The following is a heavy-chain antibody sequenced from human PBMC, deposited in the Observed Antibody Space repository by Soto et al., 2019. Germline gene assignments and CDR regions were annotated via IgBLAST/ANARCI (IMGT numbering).Heavy chain of an antibody. CDR2: INPNSGGT. D-gene: IGHD3-10*01. V-gene: IGHV1-2*02. J-gene: IGHJ6*02. Sequence: ASVKVSCKASGYTFTGAYIHWVRQAPGQGLEWMGCINPNSGGTEFAQKFQGRATVTRDTSNTTVYMEMNRLRSDDTGVYYCARDFTTRSYGVDVWGQGTAVTVSS. CDR1: GYTFTGAY. CDR3: ARDFTTRSYGVDV.